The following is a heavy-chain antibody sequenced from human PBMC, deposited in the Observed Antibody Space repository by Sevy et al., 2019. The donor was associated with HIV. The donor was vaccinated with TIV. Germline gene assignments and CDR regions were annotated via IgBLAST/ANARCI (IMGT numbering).Heavy chain of an antibody. CDR2: IKPDGSGK. CDR1: GLIFSGYW. Sequence: GGSLRLSCTASGLIFSGYWMSWVRQAPGKGLEWVANIKPDGSGKYYVDSVKGRFTMSRDNAKNSVYLQMNSLRGEDTALFYCARGRYCSGGSCYFDYWGQGTLVTVSS. J-gene: IGHJ4*02. V-gene: IGHV3-7*01. D-gene: IGHD2-15*01. CDR3: ARGRYCSGGSCYFDY.